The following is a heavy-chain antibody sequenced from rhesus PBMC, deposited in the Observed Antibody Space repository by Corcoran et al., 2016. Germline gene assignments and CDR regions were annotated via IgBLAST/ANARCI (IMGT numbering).Heavy chain of an antibody. CDR1: VASLRRPY. J-gene: IGHJ5-1*01. CDR3: ARDESNRFDV. Sequence: QGQLQESGPGLVKPSETLPLTCAVSVASLRRPYWRWIRQPPGKGMEWIGYISGGRGRTKDNPSRKGRVTISRDTSKNQISLKLTAVTAADTAVYYCARDESNRFDVWGAGVLVTVSS. V-gene: IGHV4S6*01. CDR2: ISGGRGRT.